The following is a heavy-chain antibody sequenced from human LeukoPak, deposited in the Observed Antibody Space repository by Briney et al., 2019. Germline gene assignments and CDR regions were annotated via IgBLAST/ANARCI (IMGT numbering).Heavy chain of an antibody. D-gene: IGHD3-22*01. CDR3: ARARAYYDSSGYYRY. Sequence: ASVKVSCKASGGTFSSYTISWVRQAPGQGLEWMGRIIPILGIANYAQKFQGRVTITADKSTSTAYMELSSLRSEDTAVYYCARARAYYDSSGYYRYWGQETLVTVSS. CDR1: GGTFSSYT. CDR2: IIPILGIA. J-gene: IGHJ4*02. V-gene: IGHV1-69*02.